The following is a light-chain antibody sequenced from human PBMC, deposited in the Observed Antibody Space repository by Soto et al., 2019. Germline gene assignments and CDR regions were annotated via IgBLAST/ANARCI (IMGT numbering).Light chain of an antibody. CDR2: GNS. CDR3: QSYDSSLSGWV. Sequence: QSVLTQPPSVSGAPGQRVTISCTGSSSNIGAGYDVHWYQQLPGTAPKLLIYGNSNRPSGVPDRFSGPKSGTSASLAITGLLAEDEADYYCQSYDSSLSGWVFGGGTKLTVL. V-gene: IGLV1-40*01. J-gene: IGLJ3*02. CDR1: SSNIGAGYD.